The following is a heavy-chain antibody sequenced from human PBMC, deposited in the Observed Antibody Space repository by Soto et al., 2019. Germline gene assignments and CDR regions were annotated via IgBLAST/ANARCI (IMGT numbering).Heavy chain of an antibody. CDR2: MYNTGST. J-gene: IGHJ6*02. D-gene: IGHD2-21*02. Sequence: QVQLQESGPGLVKPSETLSLTCTVSGGTISRYYWSWIRQPPGKGLEWIGYMYNTGSTVYNPSFKSRVTISVGTSQNQFSLKLNSVTAADTAVYYCARDLWGYCGTDCYPLDVWGQGTTVTVSS. CDR3: ARDLWGYCGTDCYPLDV. CDR1: GGTISRYY. V-gene: IGHV4-59*01.